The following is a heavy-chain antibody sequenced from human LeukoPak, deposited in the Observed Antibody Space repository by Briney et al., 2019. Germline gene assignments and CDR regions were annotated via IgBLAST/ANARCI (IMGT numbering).Heavy chain of an antibody. CDR3: ARVDDSSSWYRAPFDP. D-gene: IGHD6-13*01. Sequence: SETLSLTCTVSGGSISRYYWSWIRQPPGKGLEWIGYIYYSGGTNYNPSLKSRVTISVDTSKNQFSLKLSSVTAADTAVYYCARVDDSSSWYRAPFDPWGQGTLVTVSS. CDR1: GGSISRYY. CDR2: IYYSGGT. J-gene: IGHJ5*02. V-gene: IGHV4-59*01.